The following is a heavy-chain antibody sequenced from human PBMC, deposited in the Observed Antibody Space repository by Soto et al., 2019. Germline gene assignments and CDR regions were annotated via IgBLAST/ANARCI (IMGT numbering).Heavy chain of an antibody. CDR1: GGSFSGYY. V-gene: IGHV4-34*01. CDR3: ERARSSGSDYNVVFRFDP. CDR2: INHSGST. D-gene: IGHD3-10*01. J-gene: IGHJ5*02. Sequence: SETLSLTCAVYGGSFSGYYWSWIRQPPGKGLEWIGEINHSGSTNYNPSLKSRVTISVDTSKNQFSLKLSSVTAAHTAVYYCERARSSGSDYNVVFRFDPWGQGTLVX.